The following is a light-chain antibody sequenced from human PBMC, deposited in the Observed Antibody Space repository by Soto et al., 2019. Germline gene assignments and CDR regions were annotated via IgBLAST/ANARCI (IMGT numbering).Light chain of an antibody. Sequence: EIVLTQSPGTLSLSPGERATLSCRASQSVSSSYLAWYQQKPGQAPRLLIYGASSRATGIPDRFSGSGSGTDFTLTISRLEPEDFAVYYCQQYGSTGYTFGQETMLEIK. V-gene: IGKV3-20*01. CDR2: GAS. CDR1: QSVSSSY. CDR3: QQYGSTGYT. J-gene: IGKJ2*01.